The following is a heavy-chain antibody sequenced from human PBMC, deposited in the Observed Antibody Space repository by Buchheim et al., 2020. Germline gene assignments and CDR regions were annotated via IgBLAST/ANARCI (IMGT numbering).Heavy chain of an antibody. J-gene: IGHJ4*02. D-gene: IGHD5-24*01. CDR2: INPSGGST. CDR3: ARGVRVLEMATIGY. Sequence: PGQGLEWMGIINPSGGSTSYAQKFQGRVTMTRDTSTSTVYMELSSLSSEDTAVYYCARGVRVLEMATIGYWGQGTL. V-gene: IGHV1-46*01.